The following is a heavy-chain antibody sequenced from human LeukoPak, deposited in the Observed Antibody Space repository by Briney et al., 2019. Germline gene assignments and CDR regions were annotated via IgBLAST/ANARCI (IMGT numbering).Heavy chain of an antibody. Sequence: GASVKVSCTASGYTFTGYYMHWVRPAPGQGLEWMGWINPNSGGTNYAQKFQGWVTMTRDTSISTAYMELSRLRSDDTAVYYCARSQMDYYGMDVWGQGTTVTVSS. CDR3: ARSQMDYYGMDV. V-gene: IGHV1-2*04. CDR2: INPNSGGT. D-gene: IGHD2-8*01. J-gene: IGHJ6*02. CDR1: GYTFTGYY.